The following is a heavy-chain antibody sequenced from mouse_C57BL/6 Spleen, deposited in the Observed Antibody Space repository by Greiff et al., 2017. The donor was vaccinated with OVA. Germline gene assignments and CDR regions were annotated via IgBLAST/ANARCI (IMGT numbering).Heavy chain of an antibody. D-gene: IGHD1-1*01. CDR1: GFNIKDYY. J-gene: IGHJ1*03. CDR3: ALYGTPGYFDV. CDR2: IDPEDGDT. V-gene: IGHV14-1*01. Sequence: DVQLQESGAELVRPGASVKLSCTASGFNIKDYYMHWVKQRPEQGLEWIGRIDPEDGDTEYAPKFQGKATMTADTSSNTAYLQLSSLTSEDTAVYYCALYGTPGYFDVWGTGTTVTVSS.